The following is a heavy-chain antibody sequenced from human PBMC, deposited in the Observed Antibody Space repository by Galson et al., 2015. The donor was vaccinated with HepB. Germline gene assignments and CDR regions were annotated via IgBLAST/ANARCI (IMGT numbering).Heavy chain of an antibody. J-gene: IGHJ2*01. CDR2: IYPGDSHT. V-gene: IGHV5-51*03. D-gene: IGHD3-22*01. CDR3: ARPPYYYDSSVGNYCYFDL. CDR1: GYSFTSYW. Sequence: QSGAEVKKPGESLKISCKGSGYSFTSYWIGWVRQMPGKGLEWMGIIYPGDSHTRYNPSFQGQVTISADKSISTAYLQWSSLKASDTAMYYCARPPYYYDSSVGNYCYFDLWGRGTLVTVSS.